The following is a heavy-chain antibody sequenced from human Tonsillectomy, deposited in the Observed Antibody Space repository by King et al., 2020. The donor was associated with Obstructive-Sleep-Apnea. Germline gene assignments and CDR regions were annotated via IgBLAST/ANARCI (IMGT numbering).Heavy chain of an antibody. CDR1: GFTFSSYS. Sequence: VQLVESGGGLVKPGGSLRLSCAASGFTFSSYSMNWVRQAPGKGLEWVSSISSSSSYIYYADSVKGRFTISRDNAKNSLYLQMNSLRAEDTAVYYCARGSYPVIYYSDYWGQGTLVTVSS. CDR3: ARGSYPVIYYSDY. J-gene: IGHJ4*02. V-gene: IGHV3-21*01. D-gene: IGHD1-26*01. CDR2: ISSSSSYI.